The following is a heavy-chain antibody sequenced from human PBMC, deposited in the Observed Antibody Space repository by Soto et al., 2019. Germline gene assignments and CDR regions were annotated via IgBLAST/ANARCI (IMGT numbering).Heavy chain of an antibody. Sequence: GGSLRLSCAASGFTFSSYAMHWVRQAPGKGLERVAVISYDGSNKYYADSVQGRFTISRDNSKNTLYLQMNSLRAEDTAVYYFARGGSGITIFGVVTNFYYYCMDVWGQGTTVTVSS. CDR3: ARGGSGITIFGVVTNFYYYCMDV. V-gene: IGHV3-30-3*01. J-gene: IGHJ6*02. CDR2: ISYDGSNK. D-gene: IGHD3-3*01. CDR1: GFTFSSYA.